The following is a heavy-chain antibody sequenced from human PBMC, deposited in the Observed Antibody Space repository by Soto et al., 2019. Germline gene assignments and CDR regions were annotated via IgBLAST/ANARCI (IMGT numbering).Heavy chain of an antibody. Sequence: SVKVSCKASGGTFSSYAISWVRQAPGQGLEWMGGIIPIFGTANYAQKFQGRVTITADKSTSTAYMELSSLRSEDTAVYYCARKEYSNYLYYYSGMDVWGQGPTVTVSS. J-gene: IGHJ6*02. CDR2: IIPIFGTA. CDR1: GGTFSSYA. CDR3: ARKEYSNYLYYYSGMDV. D-gene: IGHD4-4*01. V-gene: IGHV1-69*06.